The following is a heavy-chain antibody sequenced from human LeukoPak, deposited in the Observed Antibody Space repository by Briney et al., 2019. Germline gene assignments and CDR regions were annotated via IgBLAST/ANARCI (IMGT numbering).Heavy chain of an antibody. CDR3: ARGIASRITRMAYYYYGMDV. V-gene: IGHV4-34*01. CDR1: GGSFSGYY. Sequence: PSETLSLTCAVYGGSFSGYYWSWIRQPPGKGLEWIGEINHSGSTNYNPSLKSRVTISVDTSKNQFSLKLSSVTAADTAVYYCARGIASRITRMAYYYYGMDVWGQGTTVTVSS. J-gene: IGHJ6*02. D-gene: IGHD1-14*01. CDR2: INHSGST.